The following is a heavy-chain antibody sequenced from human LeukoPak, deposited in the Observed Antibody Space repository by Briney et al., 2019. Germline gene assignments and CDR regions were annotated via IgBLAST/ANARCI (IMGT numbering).Heavy chain of an antibody. D-gene: IGHD2-15*01. CDR2: INSDGRST. Sequence: GGSLRLSCAASGFTFSSYWMHWVRQAPGKGLVWVSRINSDGRSTSSADSVKGRFTISRDNAKNTLYLQMNSLRTEDTAVYYCARDQIYCSGGICYFDYWGQGTLVTVSS. CDR1: GFTFSSYW. V-gene: IGHV3-74*01. J-gene: IGHJ4*02. CDR3: ARDQIYCSGGICYFDY.